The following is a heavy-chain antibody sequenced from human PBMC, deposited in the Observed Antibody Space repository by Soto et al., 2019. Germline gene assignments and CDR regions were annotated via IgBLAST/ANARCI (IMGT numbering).Heavy chain of an antibody. D-gene: IGHD4-17*01. Sequence: QPGGSLRLSCTASGFTFSNYGMHGVRQAPGKGLEWLAVAWYDGTKKYYADSVRGRFTISRDNSKNRLYLEMNRLRAEDTAIYYCARDYPPTVTTHSYMDVWGKGTTVTVSS. CDR3: ARDYPPTVTTHSYMDV. J-gene: IGHJ6*03. V-gene: IGHV3-33*01. CDR2: AWYDGTKK. CDR1: GFTFSNYG.